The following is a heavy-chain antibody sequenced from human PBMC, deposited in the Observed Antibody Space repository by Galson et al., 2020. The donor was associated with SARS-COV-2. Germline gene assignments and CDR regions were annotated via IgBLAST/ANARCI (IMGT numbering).Heavy chain of an antibody. CDR3: VRDGRSRALDV. Sequence: GGSLRLSCAASGFDFRTFGMHWARQAPGKGLEWLAVIWYDGRNEYYGDSVKGRFTISRDNSKNTVHLQMDSLSGGDTAVYYCVRDGRSRALDVWGLGTMVTVSS. D-gene: IGHD2-15*01. CDR1: GFDFRTFG. V-gene: IGHV3-33*01. J-gene: IGHJ3*01. CDR2: IWYDGRNE.